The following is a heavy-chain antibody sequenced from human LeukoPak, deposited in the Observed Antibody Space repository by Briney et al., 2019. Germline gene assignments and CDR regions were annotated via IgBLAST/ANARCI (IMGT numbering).Heavy chain of an antibody. D-gene: IGHD1-26*01. CDR1: GGSISSSSYY. J-gene: IGHJ4*02. CDR3: ARHGGSYDY. V-gene: IGHV4-39*01. CDR2: IYYSGST. Sequence: PSETLSLTCTVSGGSISSSSYYWGWIRQPPGKGLEWIGSIYYSGSTYYNPSLKRRVTISVDTSKNQFSLKLSAVTAADTAVYYCARHGGSYDYWGQGTLVSVSS.